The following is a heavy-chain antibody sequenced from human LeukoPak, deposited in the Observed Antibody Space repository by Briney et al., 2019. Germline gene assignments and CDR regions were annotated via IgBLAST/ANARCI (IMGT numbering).Heavy chain of an antibody. D-gene: IGHD4-17*01. CDR1: GFTFSSYG. V-gene: IGHV3-23*01. CDR2: ISDSGVGT. Sequence: GGSLRLSCAASGFTFSSYGMNWVRQAPGKGLEWVSGISDSGVGTKHADSVKGRFTISRDNSKNTLYLQMNSLRAEDTAVYYCARDRDTDLGDYGDYELFDYWGQGTLVTVSS. J-gene: IGHJ4*02. CDR3: ARDRDTDLGDYGDYELFDY.